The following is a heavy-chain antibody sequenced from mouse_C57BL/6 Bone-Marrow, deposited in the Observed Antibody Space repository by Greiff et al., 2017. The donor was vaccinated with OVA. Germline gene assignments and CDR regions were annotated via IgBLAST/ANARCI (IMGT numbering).Heavy chain of an antibody. D-gene: IGHD1-1*01. Sequence: EVMLVESGAELVRPGASVKLSCTASGFNIKDDYMHWVKQRPEQGLEWIGWIDPENGDTEYASKFQGKATITADTSSNTAYLQLSSLTSEDTAVYYCTPYYYGSSYDAYWGQGTLVTVSA. J-gene: IGHJ3*01. CDR1: GFNIKDDY. CDR2: IDPENGDT. V-gene: IGHV14-4*01. CDR3: TPYYYGSSYDAY.